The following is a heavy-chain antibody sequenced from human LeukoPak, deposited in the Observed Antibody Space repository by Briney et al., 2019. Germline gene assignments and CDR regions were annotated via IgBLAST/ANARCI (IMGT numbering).Heavy chain of an antibody. J-gene: IGHJ6*02. Sequence: ASVKLSCNASGYTFTGYYMHWVRQAPGQGLEWMGWINPNSDGTNYAQKFQGRVTMTRDTSISTAYMELSRLISDATVVYYCARAVGYSGYDGFYYYYGMDVWGQGTTVTVSS. CDR3: ARAVGYSGYDGFYYYYGMDV. V-gene: IGHV1-2*02. CDR1: GYTFTGYY. D-gene: IGHD5-12*01. CDR2: INPNSDGT.